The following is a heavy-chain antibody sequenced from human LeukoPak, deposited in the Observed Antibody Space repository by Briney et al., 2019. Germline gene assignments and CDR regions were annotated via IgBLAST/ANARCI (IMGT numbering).Heavy chain of an antibody. CDR2: IIPILGIA. D-gene: IGHD3-22*01. J-gene: IGHJ4*02. V-gene: IGHV1-69*04. CDR3: ARAGLYYYDSSGYPFDY. CDR1: GGTFSSYA. Sequence: SVKVSCKASGGTFSSYAISWVRQAPGQGLEWVGRIIPILGIANYAQKFQGRVTITADKSTSTAYMELSSLRSEDTAVYYCARAGLYYYDSSGYPFDYWGQGTLVTVSS.